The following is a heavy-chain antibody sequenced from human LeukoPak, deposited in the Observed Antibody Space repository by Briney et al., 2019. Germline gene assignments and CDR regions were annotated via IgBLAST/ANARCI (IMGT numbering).Heavy chain of an antibody. CDR1: GGSISSYY. CDR3: ARVQATVTDDAFDI. Sequence: SETLSLTCTVSGGSISSYYWSWIRQPAGKGLEWIGRIYTSGSTNYNPSLKSRVTMSVDTSKNQFSLKLSSMTAADTAVYYCARVQATVTDDAFDIWGQGTIVTVSS. J-gene: IGHJ3*02. CDR2: IYTSGST. D-gene: IGHD4-11*01. V-gene: IGHV4-4*07.